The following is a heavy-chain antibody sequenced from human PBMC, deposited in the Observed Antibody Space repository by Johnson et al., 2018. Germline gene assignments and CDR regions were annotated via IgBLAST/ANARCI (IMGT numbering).Heavy chain of an antibody. CDR3: AKENDYYDSSGLLQRDMDV. CDR2: ISFDGRKK. V-gene: IGHV3-30*18. Sequence: QVQLVQSGGGVVQPGRSLRLSCAASGFSFSTYAMHWVRQAPGKGLEWVSVISFDGRKKYYADSVKGRFSISRDNSKNTLYLQLNSLRAEDTAVYNCAKENDYYDSSGLLQRDMDVWGKGTTVTVSS. CDR1: GFSFSTYA. J-gene: IGHJ6*03. D-gene: IGHD3-22*01.